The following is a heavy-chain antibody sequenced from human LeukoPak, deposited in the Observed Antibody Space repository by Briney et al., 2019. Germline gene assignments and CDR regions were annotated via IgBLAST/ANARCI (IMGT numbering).Heavy chain of an antibody. Sequence: GGSLRLSCAASGFNFNNYAMSWVRQAPGKGLEWVSSISGTGATTYCADSVKGRFAISRDNSKNTLYLQMSSLRAEDTAVYYCAKDQRFGDLDDYRGQGTLVTVSS. J-gene: IGHJ4*02. CDR1: GFNFNNYA. V-gene: IGHV3-23*01. CDR2: ISGTGATT. D-gene: IGHD3-10*01. CDR3: AKDQRFGDLDDY.